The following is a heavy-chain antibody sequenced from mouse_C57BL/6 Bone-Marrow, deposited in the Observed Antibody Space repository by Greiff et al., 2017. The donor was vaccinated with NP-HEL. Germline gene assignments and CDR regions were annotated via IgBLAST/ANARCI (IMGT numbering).Heavy chain of an antibody. CDR2: IDPENGDT. D-gene: IGHD2-1*01. CDR3: TGNPDAY. J-gene: IGHJ3*01. V-gene: IGHV14-4*01. CDR1: GFNIKDDY. Sequence: EVQLKQSGAELVRPGASVKLSCTASGFNIKDDYMHWVKQRPEQGLEWIGWIDPENGDTEYASKFQGKATITADTSSNTAYLQLSSLTSEDTAVYYCTGNPDAYWGQGTLVTVSA.